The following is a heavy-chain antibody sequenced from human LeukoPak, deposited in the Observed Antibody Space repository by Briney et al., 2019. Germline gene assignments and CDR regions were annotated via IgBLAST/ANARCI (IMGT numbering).Heavy chain of an antibody. J-gene: IGHJ4*02. CDR1: GFTFSSYG. CDR2: IWYDGSNK. D-gene: IGHD6-13*01. CDR3: ARGEAAAGRFDY. Sequence: PGGSLRLSCAASGFTFSSYGMHWVRQAPGKGLEWVAVIWYDGSNKYYADSVKGRFTISRDNSKNTLYLQMNSLRAEDTAVYYCARGEAAAGRFDYWGQGTLVTVSS. V-gene: IGHV3-33*01.